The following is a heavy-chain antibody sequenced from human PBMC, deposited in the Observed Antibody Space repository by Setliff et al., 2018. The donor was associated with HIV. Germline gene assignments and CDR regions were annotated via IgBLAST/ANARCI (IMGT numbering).Heavy chain of an antibody. CDR3: ARSETSYCSGGSCPPGAFDI. Sequence: PGGSLRLSCAASGFTFSSYWMHWVRQAPGKGLVWVSRIHSDGSSTSYADSVKGRFTISRDNAKNSLYLQMNSLRAEDTAVYYCARSETSYCSGGSCPPGAFDIWGQGTMVTVSS. D-gene: IGHD2-15*01. J-gene: IGHJ3*02. CDR1: GFTFSSYW. V-gene: IGHV3-74*01. CDR2: IHSDGSST.